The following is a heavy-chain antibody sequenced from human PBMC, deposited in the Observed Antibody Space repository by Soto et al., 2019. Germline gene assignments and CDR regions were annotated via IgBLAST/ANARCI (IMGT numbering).Heavy chain of an antibody. J-gene: IGHJ6*02. CDR2: INAGNGNT. D-gene: IGHD3-9*01. CDR3: ARGPSITIFGNYYYYGMDV. V-gene: IGHV1-3*01. Sequence: ASVKVSCKASGYTFTSYAMHWVRQAPGQRLEWMGWINAGNGNTKCSQKFQGRVTITRDTSASTAYMELSSLRSEDTAVYYCARGPSITIFGNYYYYGMDVWGQGTTVTVSS. CDR1: GYTFTSYA.